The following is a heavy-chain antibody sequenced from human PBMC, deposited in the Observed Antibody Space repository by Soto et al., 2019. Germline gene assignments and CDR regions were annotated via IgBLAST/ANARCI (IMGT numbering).Heavy chain of an antibody. CDR3: ALSTLEITIFGVAHNWFDP. V-gene: IGHV1-18*01. Sequence: QVQLVQSGAEVKKPGASVKVSCKASGYTFTSYGISWVRQAPGQGLEWMGWISAYNGNTNYAQKLQGRVTMTTDTSTSTAYMELRSLRSDDTAVYSCALSTLEITIFGVAHNWFDPWGQGPLVTVSS. D-gene: IGHD3-3*01. CDR1: GYTFTSYG. CDR2: ISAYNGNT. J-gene: IGHJ5*02.